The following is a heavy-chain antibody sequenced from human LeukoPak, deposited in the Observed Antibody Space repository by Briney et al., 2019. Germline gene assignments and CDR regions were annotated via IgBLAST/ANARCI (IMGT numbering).Heavy chain of an antibody. V-gene: IGHV1-8*01. J-gene: IGHJ4*02. CDR1: GYTFTSYD. CDR2: MNPNSGNT. Sequence: ASVKVSCKASGYTFTSYDINWVRQATGQGLEWMGWMNPNSGNTGYAQKFQGRVTMTRNTSVSTAYMELSSLRSEDTAVYYCARVGYSSSWGDYWGQGTLVTVSS. D-gene: IGHD6-13*01. CDR3: ARVGYSSSWGDY.